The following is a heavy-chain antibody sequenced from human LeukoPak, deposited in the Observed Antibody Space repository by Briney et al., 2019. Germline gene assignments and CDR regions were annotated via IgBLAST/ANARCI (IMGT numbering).Heavy chain of an antibody. D-gene: IGHD6-19*01. CDR1: GFTFSSYW. J-gene: IGHJ3*02. CDR2: IKQDGSEK. CDR3: VSGRVAGIDAFDI. Sequence: PGGSLRLSCAASGFTFSSYWMSWVRQAPGKGLEWVANIKQDGSEKYYVDSVKGRFTISRDNAKSSLYLQMNSLRAEDTAVYYCVSGRVAGIDAFDIWGQGTMVTVSS. V-gene: IGHV3-7*01.